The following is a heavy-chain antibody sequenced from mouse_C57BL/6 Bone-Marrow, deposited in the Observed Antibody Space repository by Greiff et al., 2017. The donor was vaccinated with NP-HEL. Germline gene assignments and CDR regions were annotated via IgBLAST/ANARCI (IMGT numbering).Heavy chain of an antibody. D-gene: IGHD1-1*01. CDR2: IYPRSGNT. V-gene: IGHV1-81*01. CDR3: ARRRYYGSRNWYFDV. CDR1: GYTFTSYG. J-gene: IGHJ1*03. Sequence: QVQLQQSGAELARPGASVKLSCKASGYTFTSYGISWVKQRTGQGLEWIGEIYPRSGNTYYNEKFKGKATLTADKSSSTAYMELRSLTSEDSAVYFCARRRYYGSRNWYFDVWGTGTTVTVSS.